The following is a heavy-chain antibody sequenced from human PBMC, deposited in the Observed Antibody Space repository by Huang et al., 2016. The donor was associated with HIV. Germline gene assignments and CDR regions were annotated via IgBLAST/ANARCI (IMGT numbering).Heavy chain of an antibody. Sequence: QVRLQESGPGLVKPSETLSLSCTVSGYSVSSHYWGWIRHPPGKGLEWIGTVYDSGTNKYNPSLKSGNTISVDTAKNGFSLNITSVSAADTAMYFCVRDQGRLAVGGIDNWFDPWGQGALVTVSS. CDR2: VYDSGTN. V-gene: IGHV4-59*02. D-gene: IGHD6-19*01. CDR3: VRDQGRLAVGGIDNWFDP. CDR1: GYSVSSHY. J-gene: IGHJ5*02.